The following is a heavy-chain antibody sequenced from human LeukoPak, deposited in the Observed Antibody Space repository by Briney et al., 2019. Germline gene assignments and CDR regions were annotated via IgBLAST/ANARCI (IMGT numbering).Heavy chain of an antibody. V-gene: IGHV3-23*01. D-gene: IGHD3-10*01. CDR3: ATLARDIPTSMVRGVISPFDY. Sequence: PGGSLRLSCAASGFTFSSYAMSWVRQAPGKGLEWVSAISGSGGSTYYADSVKGRFTISRDNSKNTLYLQMNSLRAEDTAVYYCATLARDIPTSMVRGVISPFDYWGQGTLVTVSS. J-gene: IGHJ4*02. CDR1: GFTFSSYA. CDR2: ISGSGGST.